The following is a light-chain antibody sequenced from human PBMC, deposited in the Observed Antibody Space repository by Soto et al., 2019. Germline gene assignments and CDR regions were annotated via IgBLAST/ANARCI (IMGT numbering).Light chain of an antibody. J-gene: IGLJ1*01. V-gene: IGLV1-40*01. CDR2: GNS. CDR3: AAWDDSLSGYV. Sequence: QSVLTQPPSVSGAPGQRVTISCTGSSSNIGAHYDVHWYQQLPGTAPKLLIYGNSNRPSGVPDRFSGSKSGTSASLAISGLRSEDEADYYCAAWDDSLSGYVFGTGTKLTVL. CDR1: SSNIGAHYD.